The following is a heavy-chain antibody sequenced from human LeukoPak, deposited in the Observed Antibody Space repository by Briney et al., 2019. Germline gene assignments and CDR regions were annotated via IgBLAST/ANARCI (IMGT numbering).Heavy chain of an antibody. D-gene: IGHD6-19*01. CDR2: ISSSDGTR. J-gene: IGHJ4*02. CDR1: GFTFSSYE. Sequence: GGYLRLSCAASGFTFSSYEMNWVRQAPGKGLEWASYISSSDGTRTYADSVKGRFTISRDNAKNSLYLEMNSLRAEDTAVYYCAREIVSAVAGNFDYWGQGTLVTVSS. V-gene: IGHV3-48*03. CDR3: AREIVSAVAGNFDY.